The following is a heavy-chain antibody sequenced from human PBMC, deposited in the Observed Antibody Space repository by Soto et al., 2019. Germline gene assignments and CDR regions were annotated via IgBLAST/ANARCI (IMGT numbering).Heavy chain of an antibody. J-gene: IGHJ4*02. V-gene: IGHV1-18*01. CDR2: INVYNGNT. CDR1: GYTFRNFG. D-gene: IGHD5-18*01. Sequence: QVQLVQSGAEMKKPGASVKVSCKASGYTFRNFGISWVRQAPGQGLEWMGWINVYNGNTDYAQTVQGRVIMTTDTSTNTAYIELRSLRSDDTAVYYCARAIAGGYGHTTLDYWGQGTPVTASS. CDR3: ARAIAGGYGHTTLDY.